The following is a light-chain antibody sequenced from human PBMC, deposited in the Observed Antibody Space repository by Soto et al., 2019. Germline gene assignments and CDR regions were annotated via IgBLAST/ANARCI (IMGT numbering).Light chain of an antibody. CDR3: QQQKDYPLT. CDR1: QSISSS. CDR2: TAS. J-gene: IGKJ5*01. Sequence: DIQMTQSPSSLSASVGDRVTIACRASQSISSSVNWYQQKAGKSPNLLIYTASNWESGVPSRFSGSGSGTEFTLTISSLQSEDFASYYCQQQKDYPLTFGRGTRLEIK. V-gene: IGKV1-9*01.